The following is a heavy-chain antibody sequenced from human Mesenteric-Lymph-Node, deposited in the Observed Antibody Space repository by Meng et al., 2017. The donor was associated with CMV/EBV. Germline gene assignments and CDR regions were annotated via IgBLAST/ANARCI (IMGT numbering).Heavy chain of an antibody. CDR1: GGSISSSSYF. CDR3: ARIVITIFGVIIADNHYYGMDV. V-gene: IGHV4-39*07. Sequence: SETLSLTCTVSGGSISSSSYFWGWIRQPPGKGLEWIGSIYYSGSTYYNPSLKSRVTISVDTSKNQFSLNLSSVTAADTAVYYCARIVITIFGVIIADNHYYGMDVWGQGTTVTVSS. J-gene: IGHJ6*02. D-gene: IGHD3-3*01. CDR2: IYYSGST.